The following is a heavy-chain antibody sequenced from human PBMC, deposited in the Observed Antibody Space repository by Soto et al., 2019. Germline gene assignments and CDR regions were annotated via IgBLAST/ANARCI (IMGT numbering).Heavy chain of an antibody. V-gene: IGHV3-7*03. J-gene: IGHJ6*02. CDR3: ARREILWFGELLKISYYYYGMDV. D-gene: IGHD3-10*01. CDR2: IKQDGSEK. CDR1: GFTFSSYW. Sequence: PGGSLRLSCAASGFTFSSYWMSWVRQAPGKGLEWVANIKQDGSEKYYVDSVKGRFTISRDNAKNSLYLQMNSLRAEDTAVYYCARREILWFGELLKISYYYYGMDVWGQGTTVTVSS.